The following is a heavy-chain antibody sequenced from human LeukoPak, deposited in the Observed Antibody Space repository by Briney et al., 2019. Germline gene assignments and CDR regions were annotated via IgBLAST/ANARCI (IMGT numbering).Heavy chain of an antibody. CDR3: ARDGKDIVVVPADYYYYYMDV. V-gene: IGHV1-46*01. CDR2: INPSGGST. D-gene: IGHD2-2*01. CDR1: GNTFTNYY. J-gene: IGHJ6*03. Sequence: ASVKVSCKTSGNTFTNYYMHWVRQAPGQGLEWMGIINPSGGSTTYAQKFQGRVTMTRDTSTSTVYMELSSLRSEDTAVYYCARDGKDIVVVPADYYYYYMDVWGKGTTVNVSS.